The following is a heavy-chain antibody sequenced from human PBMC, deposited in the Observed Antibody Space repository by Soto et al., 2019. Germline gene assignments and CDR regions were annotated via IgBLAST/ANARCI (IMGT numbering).Heavy chain of an antibody. CDR3: ARELEGGVFDI. Sequence: SETLSLTCTVSGGPVRDAYSYWTWIRQPPGKGLEWMGYLSYTGSTYYNPSLRNRASISVDESSNHLSLRLSSVTAADTAVYYCARELEGGVFDIWGRGTLVPVSS. CDR2: LSYTGST. D-gene: IGHD2-8*02. J-gene: IGHJ3*02. V-gene: IGHV4-30-4*01. CDR1: GGPVRDAYSY.